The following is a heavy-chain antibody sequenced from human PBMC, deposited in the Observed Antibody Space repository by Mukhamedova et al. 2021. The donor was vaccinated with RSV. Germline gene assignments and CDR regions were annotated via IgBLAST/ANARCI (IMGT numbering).Heavy chain of an antibody. Sequence: GLEWVSGFSIIGGTTYYADSVKGRFTIPRDNSKNTLYLQMSSLRAEDTAVYYCARTNAGWGQGTLVTVSS. CDR2: FSIIGGTT. J-gene: IGHJ4*02. CDR3: ARTNAG. V-gene: IGHV3-23*01. D-gene: IGHD1-14*01.